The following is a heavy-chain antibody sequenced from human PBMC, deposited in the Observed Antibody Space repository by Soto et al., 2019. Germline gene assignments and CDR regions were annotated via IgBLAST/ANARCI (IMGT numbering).Heavy chain of an antibody. CDR3: VQDWTGNSCPCMVV. D-gene: IGHD6-13*01. CDR1: GFTFSSFA. J-gene: IGHJ6*02. Sequence: EVQLLESGGGLVQPGGSLRLSCAASGFTFSSFAMTWVRQAPGEGLEWVSSLSSSGETTYYSDSVKGRFTISRDISKNMVYLQMTSLRAEDTAVYFCVQDWTGNSCPCMVVWGQGTTVTVSS. CDR2: LSSSGETT. V-gene: IGHV3-23*01.